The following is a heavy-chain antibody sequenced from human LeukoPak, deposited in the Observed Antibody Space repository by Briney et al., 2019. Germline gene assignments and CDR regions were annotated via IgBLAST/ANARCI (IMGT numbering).Heavy chain of an antibody. J-gene: IGHJ3*02. CDR3: ARPSSISGWSDAFDI. Sequence: PSETLSLTCTVSGGSISSYYWTWIRQPPGKGLEWIGYIFYTGSTNSNPSLKSRVTMSVDTSKNQFSLKLSSVTAADTAVYYCARPSSISGWSDAFDIWGQGTMVTVSS. V-gene: IGHV4-59*08. D-gene: IGHD6-19*01. CDR2: IFYTGST. CDR1: GGSISSYY.